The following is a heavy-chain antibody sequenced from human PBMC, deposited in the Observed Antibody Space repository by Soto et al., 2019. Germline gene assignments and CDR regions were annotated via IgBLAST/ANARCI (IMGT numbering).Heavy chain of an antibody. Sequence: EVQLLESGGGLVQPGGSLRLSCAASGFTFSNNAMSWVRQAPGRGLEWVSAISDTGGNTYYADSVKGRFTISRDNSENTLFLQMNGLRAEDTAIYYCAKAGGSTWDRGVDYWGQGTLVPVSS. J-gene: IGHJ4*02. CDR1: GFTFSNNA. CDR3: AKAGGSTWDRGVDY. V-gene: IGHV3-23*01. D-gene: IGHD6-13*01. CDR2: ISDTGGNT.